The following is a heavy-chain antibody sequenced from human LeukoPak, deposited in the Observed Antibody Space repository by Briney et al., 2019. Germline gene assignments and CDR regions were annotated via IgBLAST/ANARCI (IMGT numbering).Heavy chain of an antibody. Sequence: GGSLRLSCAASGFTFSSYAMHWVRQAPGKGLEWVAVISYDGSNKYYADSVKGRFTISRDNSKNTLYLQMNSLRAEDTAVYYCARDRIAAPKAYGMDVWGQGTTVTVSS. D-gene: IGHD6-13*01. CDR1: GFTFSSYA. CDR2: ISYDGSNK. CDR3: ARDRIAAPKAYGMDV. J-gene: IGHJ6*02. V-gene: IGHV3-30-3*01.